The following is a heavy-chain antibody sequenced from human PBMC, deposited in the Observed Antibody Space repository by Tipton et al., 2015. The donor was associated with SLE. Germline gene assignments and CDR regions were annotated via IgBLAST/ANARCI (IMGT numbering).Heavy chain of an antibody. J-gene: IGHJ4*02. Sequence: LRLSCTVSGGSISSGNYYWSWIRQPAGKGLEWIGYIYTSGSTNYNPSLKSRVTISVDTSKNQFSLKLSSVTAADTAVYYCARGAPVTTGYWGQGTLVTVSS. CDR3: ARGAPVTTGY. CDR1: GGSISSGNYY. CDR2: IYTSGST. D-gene: IGHD4-17*01. V-gene: IGHV4-61*09.